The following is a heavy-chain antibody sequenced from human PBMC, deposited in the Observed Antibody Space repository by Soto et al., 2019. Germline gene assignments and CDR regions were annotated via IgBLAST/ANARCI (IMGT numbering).Heavy chain of an antibody. D-gene: IGHD5-12*01. Sequence: QVQLVQSGAEVKKPGASVKVSCTASGYTFSIYSMHWLRQAPGQGLEWMGAINPSGGTTSHAQKLQGRFTMTRDTSTSTVYMELPSLRSEDTAVYYCAREYRSGYNPYNWFEPWGQGTLITVSS. CDR2: INPSGGTT. J-gene: IGHJ5*02. V-gene: IGHV1-46*01. CDR1: GYTFSIYS. CDR3: AREYRSGYNPYNWFEP.